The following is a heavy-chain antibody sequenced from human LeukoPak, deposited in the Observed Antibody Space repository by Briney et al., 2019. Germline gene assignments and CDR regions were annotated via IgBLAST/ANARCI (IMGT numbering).Heavy chain of an antibody. CDR3: AKPVFYTTSSFDY. CDR1: GFTFSSYN. CDR2: ITGSGGSA. V-gene: IGHV3-23*01. J-gene: IGHJ4*02. Sequence: GGSLRLSCAASGFTFSSYNMTWVRQAPGKGLEWVSAITGSGGSAYYADSVKGRFIISRDNSKNTLYLQMNSLRAEDTAVYYCAKPVFYTTSSFDYWGQGTLVTVSS. D-gene: IGHD6-6*01.